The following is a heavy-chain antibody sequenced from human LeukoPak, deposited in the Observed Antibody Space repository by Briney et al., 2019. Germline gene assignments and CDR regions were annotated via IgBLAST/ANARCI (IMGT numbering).Heavy chain of an antibody. V-gene: IGHV3-30*02. CDR3: AKDYEVGDFLRGPSASGLQV. J-gene: IGHJ6*04. Sequence: GGSLRLSCAASGFTFSSYGMHWVRQAPGKGLEWVAFIRYDGSNKYYADSVKGRFTISRDNSKNTLYLQMNSLRAEDTAVYYCAKDYEVGDFLRGPSASGLQVWGKGTTVTASS. D-gene: IGHD1-26*01. CDR1: GFTFSSYG. CDR2: IRYDGSNK.